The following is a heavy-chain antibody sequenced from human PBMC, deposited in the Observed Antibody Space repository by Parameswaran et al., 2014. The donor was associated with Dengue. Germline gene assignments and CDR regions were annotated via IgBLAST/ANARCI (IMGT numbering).Heavy chain of an antibody. CDR3: ARGGHPAAGRRYGMDV. J-gene: IGHJ6*02. CDR2: IYYSGST. CDR1: GGSISSSSYY. D-gene: IGHD6-13*01. V-gene: IGHV4-39*01. Sequence: ASETLSLTCTVSGGSISSSSYYWGWIRQPPGKGLEWIGSIYYSGSTYYNPSLKSRVTISVDTSKNQFSLKLSSVTAADTAVYYCARGGHPAAGRRYGMDVWGQGTTVTVSS.